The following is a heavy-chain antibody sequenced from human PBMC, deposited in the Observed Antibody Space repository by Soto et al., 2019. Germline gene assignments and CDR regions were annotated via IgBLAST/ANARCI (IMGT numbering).Heavy chain of an antibody. V-gene: IGHV4-4*02. CDR2: IYHSGST. CDR1: GGSISSSNW. D-gene: IGHD5-12*01. Sequence: QVQLQESGPGLVKPSGTLSLTCAVSGGSISSSNWWSWVRQPPGKGLEWIGEIYHSGSTNYNPSLKSRVTRSVDKSKNQFSMKLSSVTAADTAVYYCARAQYSGYDSVHWFDPWGQGTLVTVSS. J-gene: IGHJ5*02. CDR3: ARAQYSGYDSVHWFDP.